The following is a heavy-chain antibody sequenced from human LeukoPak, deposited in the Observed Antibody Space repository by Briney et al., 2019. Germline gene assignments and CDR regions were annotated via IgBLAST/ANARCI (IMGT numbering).Heavy chain of an antibody. CDR2: IYYSGST. CDR3: ARGHYDILTGYLYYYYYMDV. CDR1: GGSISSYY. J-gene: IGHJ6*03. D-gene: IGHD3-9*01. Sequence: PSETLSLTCTVSGGSISSYYWSWIRQPPGKGLEWIGYIYYSGSTNYNPSLKSRVTISVDTSKNQFSLKLRSVTAADTAVYYCARGHYDILTGYLYYYYYMDVWGKGTTVTISS. V-gene: IGHV4-59*01.